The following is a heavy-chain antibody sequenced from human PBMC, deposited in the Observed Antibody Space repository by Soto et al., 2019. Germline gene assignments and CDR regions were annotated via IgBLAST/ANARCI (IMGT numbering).Heavy chain of an antibody. J-gene: IGHJ5*02. CDR1: GYTFTSYD. V-gene: IGHV1-8*01. D-gene: IGHD6-6*01. CDR2: MNPNSGNT. CDR3: ARGRGIAARRSNWFDP. Sequence: GASVKVSCKASGYTFTSYDINWVRQATGQGLEWMGWMNPNSGNTGYAQKFQGRVTMTRNTSISTAYMELSSLRSEDTAVYYCARGRGIAARRSNWFDPWGQGTLVTVSS.